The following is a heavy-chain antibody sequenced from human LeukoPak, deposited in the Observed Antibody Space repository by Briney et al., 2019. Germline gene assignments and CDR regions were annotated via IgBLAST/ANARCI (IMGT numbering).Heavy chain of an antibody. V-gene: IGHV4-59*01. CDR1: GGSISSDY. J-gene: IGHJ3*02. CDR3: ARVGSNYQEGDAFDI. D-gene: IGHD4-11*01. CDR2: IYYNGRT. Sequence: SETLSLTCTVSGGSISSDYWSWIRQPPGKGLEWIGYIYYNGRTNYNPSLKSRVTISVDTSKNQFSLKLSSVTAADTAVYYCARVGSNYQEGDAFDIWGQGTMVTVSS.